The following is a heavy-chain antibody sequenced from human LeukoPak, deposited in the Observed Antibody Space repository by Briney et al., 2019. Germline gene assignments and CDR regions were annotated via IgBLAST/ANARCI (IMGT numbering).Heavy chain of an antibody. CDR2: ISYDGSNK. J-gene: IGHJ4*02. V-gene: IGHV3-30*18. D-gene: IGHD3-10*01. Sequence: GGSLRLSCAASGFTFSSYGMHWVRQAPGKGLEWVAVISYDGSNKYYADSVEGRFTISRDNSKNTLYLQMNSLRAEDTAVYYCAKDRGRFGALYYFDYWGQGTLVTVSS. CDR1: GFTFSSYG. CDR3: AKDRGRFGALYYFDY.